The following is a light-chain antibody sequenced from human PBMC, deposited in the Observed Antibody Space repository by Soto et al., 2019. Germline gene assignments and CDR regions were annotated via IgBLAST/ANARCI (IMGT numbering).Light chain of an antibody. CDR3: HQYDNAPQT. J-gene: IGKJ2*01. CDR1: QTLRRTY. CDR2: GAS. Sequence: EIVLMQSPGTLSLSPGERATLSCRASQTLRRTYIAWYQQKPGQAPRVLIYGASKRATGIPDRFSGSGSGTDFSLTISRLEPEDFAVDYGHQYDNAPQTYGQWTKVEI. V-gene: IGKV3-20*01.